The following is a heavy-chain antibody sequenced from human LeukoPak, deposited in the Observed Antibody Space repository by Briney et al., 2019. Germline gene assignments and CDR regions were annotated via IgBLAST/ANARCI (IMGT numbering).Heavy chain of an antibody. CDR3: ARDSLRGRYYDILTGYYIGWFDP. V-gene: IGHV4-39*07. CDR1: GGSISSSSYY. J-gene: IGHJ5*02. D-gene: IGHD3-9*01. Sequence: SETLSLTCTVSGGSISSSSYYWGWIRQPPGKGLEWIGSIYHSGSTYYNPSLKSRVTISVDTSKNQFSLKLSSVTAADTAVYYCARDSLRGRYYDILTGYYIGWFDPWGQGTLVTVSS. CDR2: IYHSGST.